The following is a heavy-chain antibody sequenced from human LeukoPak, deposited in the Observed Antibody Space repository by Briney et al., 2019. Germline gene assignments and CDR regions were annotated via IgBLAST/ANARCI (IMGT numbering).Heavy chain of an antibody. Sequence: PGGSLRLSCAASGFTFSRYWMSWVRQAPGKGLEWVANIKQDGSEIYYVESVRGRFTISRDNAKNSLYLQMNSLRAEDTAVYYCARAHFWGQGTLVTVSS. V-gene: IGHV3-7*01. J-gene: IGHJ4*02. CDR1: GFTFSRYW. CDR2: IKQDGSEI. CDR3: ARAHF.